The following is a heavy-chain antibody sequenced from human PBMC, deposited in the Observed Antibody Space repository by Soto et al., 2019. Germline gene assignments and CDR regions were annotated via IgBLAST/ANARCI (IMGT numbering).Heavy chain of an antibody. CDR2: ISWNSGSI. V-gene: IGHV3-9*01. CDR3: TKEGWSPYFDY. D-gene: IGHD6-19*01. CDR1: GFTFDDYA. J-gene: IGHJ4*02. Sequence: GGSLRLSCAASGFTFDDYAMHWVRQAPGKGLEWVSGISWNSGSIGYADSVKGRFTISRDNAKNSLYLQMNSLRAEDTALYYCTKEGWSPYFDYWGQGTLVTVSS.